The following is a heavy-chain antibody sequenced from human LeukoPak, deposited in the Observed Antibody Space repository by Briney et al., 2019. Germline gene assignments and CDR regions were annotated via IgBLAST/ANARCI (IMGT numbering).Heavy chain of an antibody. D-gene: IGHD3-16*01. V-gene: IGHV3-7*03. CDR1: GFTFSSYW. J-gene: IGHJ6*02. CDR3: AMGGGLDV. CDR2: INHNGNVN. Sequence: GGSLRLSCAASGFTFSSYWMNWARQAPGKGLEWVASINHNGNVNYYVDSVKGRFTISRDNAKNSLYLQMSNLRAEDTAVYFCAMGGGLDVWGQGATVTVSS.